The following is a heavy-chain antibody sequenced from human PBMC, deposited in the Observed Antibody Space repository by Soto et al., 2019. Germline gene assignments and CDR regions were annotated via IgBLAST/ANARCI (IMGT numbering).Heavy chain of an antibody. CDR3: ARILSREYSSSPGLDY. Sequence: ASVKVSCKASGYTFTSYGISWVRQAPGQGLEWMGWISAYNGNTNYAQKLQGRVTMTTDTSTSTAYMELRSLRSDDTAVYYCARILSREYSSSPGLDYWGQRTLVTVSS. V-gene: IGHV1-18*01. D-gene: IGHD6-6*01. CDR2: ISAYNGNT. CDR1: GYTFTSYG. J-gene: IGHJ4*02.